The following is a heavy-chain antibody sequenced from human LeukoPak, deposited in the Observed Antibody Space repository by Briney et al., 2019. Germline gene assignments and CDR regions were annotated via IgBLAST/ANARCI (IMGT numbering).Heavy chain of an antibody. CDR1: GGSISSYY. D-gene: IGHD3-22*01. CDR2: IYTSGST. V-gene: IGHV4-4*07. Sequence: PSETLSLTCTVSGGSISSYYWSWIRQPAGKGLEWIGRIYTSGSTNYNPSLKSRVTMSVDTSKNQFSLKLSSVTAADTAVYYCARAYQDFYYDSPDAFDIWGRGTMVTVSS. CDR3: ARAYQDFYYDSPDAFDI. J-gene: IGHJ3*02.